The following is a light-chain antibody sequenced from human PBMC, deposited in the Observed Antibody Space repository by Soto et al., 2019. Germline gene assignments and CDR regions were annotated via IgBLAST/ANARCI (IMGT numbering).Light chain of an antibody. CDR1: GSDVGGYNY. J-gene: IGLJ1*01. CDR3: SSYTSTNALV. V-gene: IGLV2-14*03. Sequence: QSALTQPASVSGSPGQSITVSCTRTGSDVGGYNYVSWYQQYPGQAPKLMIYDVNKRPSGVSNRFSGSKSGNTASLTISGLQVEDEADYYCSSYTSTNALVFGVGTKVTVL. CDR2: DVN.